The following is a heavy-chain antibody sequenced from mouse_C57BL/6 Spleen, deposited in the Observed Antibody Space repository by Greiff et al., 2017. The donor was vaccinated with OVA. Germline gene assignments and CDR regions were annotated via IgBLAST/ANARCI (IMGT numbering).Heavy chain of an antibody. Sequence: QVQLKESGAELARPGASVKLSCKASGYTFTSYGISWVKQRTGKGLEWIGEIYPRSGNTYYNEKFKGKATLTADKSSSTAYMELRSLTSEDSAVYFCARSPATMVTHYYAMDYWGQGTSVTVSS. V-gene: IGHV1-81*01. CDR2: IYPRSGNT. D-gene: IGHD2-1*01. CDR1: GYTFTSYG. J-gene: IGHJ4*01. CDR3: ARSPATMVTHYYAMDY.